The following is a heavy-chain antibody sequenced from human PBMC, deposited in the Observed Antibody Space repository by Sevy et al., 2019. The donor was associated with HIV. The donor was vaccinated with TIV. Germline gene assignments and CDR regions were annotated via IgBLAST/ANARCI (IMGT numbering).Heavy chain of an antibody. V-gene: IGHV4-38-2*01. CDR1: NFSISSGYY. CDR3: ARQSGGDRLDYYGMDV. J-gene: IGHJ6*02. D-gene: IGHD2-21*02. Sequence: SETLSLTCGVSNFSISSGYYWGWIRQTPGKGLEWIGNTYHGGSTYYNPSLKSRVAISVDTSTNTLSLRLSSVTAADTAVYYCARQSGGDRLDYYGMDVWGQGTTVTVSS. CDR2: TYHGGST.